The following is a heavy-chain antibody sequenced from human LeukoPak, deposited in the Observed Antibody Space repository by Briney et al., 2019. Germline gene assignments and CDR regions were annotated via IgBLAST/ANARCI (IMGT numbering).Heavy chain of an antibody. CDR3: ARHYGP. Sequence: SETLSLTCTVSGGSFRSSYYYWGRIRQPPGKGLEWIGSSYDSGSTYYSPSLKSRVTISVDTSKNQCALKRNSVTAADTAVYYCARHYGPWRQGTLVPVSS. V-gene: IGHV4-39*01. J-gene: IGHJ5*02. CDR1: GGSFRSSYYY. CDR2: SYDSGST. D-gene: IGHD3-10*01.